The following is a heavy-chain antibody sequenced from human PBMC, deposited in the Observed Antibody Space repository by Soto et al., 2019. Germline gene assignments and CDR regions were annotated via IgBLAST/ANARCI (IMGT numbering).Heavy chain of an antibody. Sequence: SETLSLTCTVSGGSISSSSYYWGWIRQPPGKGPEWIGSIYYSGSTYYNPSLKSRVTISVDTSKNQFSLKLSSVTAADTAVYYCARREYSSSSWFDPWGQGTLVTVSS. D-gene: IGHD6-6*01. V-gene: IGHV4-39*01. CDR2: IYYSGST. J-gene: IGHJ5*02. CDR3: ARREYSSSSWFDP. CDR1: GGSISSSSYY.